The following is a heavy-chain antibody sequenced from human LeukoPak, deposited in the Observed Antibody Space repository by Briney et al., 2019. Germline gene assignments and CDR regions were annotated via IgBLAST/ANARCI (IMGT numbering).Heavy chain of an antibody. J-gene: IGHJ6*02. CDR1: GFTFSSYA. V-gene: IGHV3-23*01. CDR2: ISGSGGST. Sequence: AGGSLRLSCAASGFTFSSYAMNWVRQAPGKGLEWVSAISGSGGSTYYADSVKGRFTISRDNSKNTPYLQMNSLRAEDTAVYYCAKCPRLLWFGVYGMDVWGQGTTVTVSS. D-gene: IGHD3-10*01. CDR3: AKCPRLLWFGVYGMDV.